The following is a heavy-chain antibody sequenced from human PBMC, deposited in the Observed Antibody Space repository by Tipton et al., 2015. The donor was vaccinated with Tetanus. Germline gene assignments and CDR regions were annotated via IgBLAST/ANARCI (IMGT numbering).Heavy chain of an antibody. V-gene: IGHV3-15*01. J-gene: IGHJ6*02. D-gene: IGHD3-10*01. Sequence: SLRLSCAASGFTFSNAWMSWVRQAPGKGLEWVGRIKSKTDGGTTDYAAPVKGRFTISRDDSKNTLYLQMNSLKTEDTAVYYCTTNTRGTYYYYGMDVWGQGTTVTVSS. CDR3: TTNTRGTYYYYGMDV. CDR2: IKSKTDGGTT. CDR1: GFTFSNAW.